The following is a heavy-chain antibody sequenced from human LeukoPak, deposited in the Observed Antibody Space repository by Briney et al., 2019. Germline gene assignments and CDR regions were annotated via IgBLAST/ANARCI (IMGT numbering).Heavy chain of an antibody. D-gene: IGHD3-10*01. J-gene: IGHJ4*02. CDR1: GFTFSSYS. CDR2: ISSSSSTI. V-gene: IGHV3-48*01. Sequence: PGGSLRLSCAASGFTFSSYSMNWVRQAPGKGLEWVSYISSSSSTIYYADSVKGRFTISRDNSKNTLYLQMNSLRAEDTAVYYCAREPNEIWFGDNANVYFDYWGQGTLVTVSS. CDR3: AREPNEIWFGDNANVYFDY.